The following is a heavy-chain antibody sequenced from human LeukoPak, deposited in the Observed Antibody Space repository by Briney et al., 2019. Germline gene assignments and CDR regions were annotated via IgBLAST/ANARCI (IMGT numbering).Heavy chain of an antibody. Sequence: SETLSLTCVVSGYSITNAYYWGWIRQPPGRGLEWIGIISHSGSTYYNPSLKSRVRFSIDTSRNEFSLNLDSVTAADTAYYCCARIPAGVTIGRFDDWGQGTLVTVSS. J-gene: IGHJ4*02. CDR2: ISHSGST. V-gene: IGHV4-38-2*01. D-gene: IGHD3-10*01. CDR1: GYSITNAYY. CDR3: ARIPAGVTIGRFDD.